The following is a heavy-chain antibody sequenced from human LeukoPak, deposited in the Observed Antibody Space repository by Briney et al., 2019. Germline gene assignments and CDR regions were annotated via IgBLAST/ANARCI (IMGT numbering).Heavy chain of an antibody. CDR1: GGSISSYY. J-gene: IGHJ4*02. CDR2: IYYSGIT. CDR3: ARGMSIAARGPVNDY. Sequence: PSETLSLTCTVSGGSISSYYWSWIRQPPGKGLEWIGYIYYSGITNYNPSLKSRVTISVDTSKNQFSLKLSSVTAADTAVYYCARGMSIAARGPVNDYWGQGTLVTVSS. D-gene: IGHD6-6*01. V-gene: IGHV4-59*12.